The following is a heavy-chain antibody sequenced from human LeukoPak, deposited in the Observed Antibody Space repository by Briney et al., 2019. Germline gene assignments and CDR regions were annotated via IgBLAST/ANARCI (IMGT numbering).Heavy chain of an antibody. D-gene: IGHD6-19*01. CDR2: IIPIFGTA. CDR1: GGTFSSYA. V-gene: IGHV1-69*13. CDR3: ASRSGWYEDAFDI. Sequence: SVKVSCKASGGTFSSYAISWVRQAPGQGLEWMGGIIPIFGTANYAQKFQGRVTITADESTSTAYMELSSLRSEDTAVYYCASRSGWYEDAFDIWGQGTMVAVSS. J-gene: IGHJ3*02.